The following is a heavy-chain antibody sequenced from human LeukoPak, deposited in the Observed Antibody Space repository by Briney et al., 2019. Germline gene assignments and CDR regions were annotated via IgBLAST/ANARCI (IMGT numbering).Heavy chain of an antibody. CDR1: GSTFSRNG. J-gene: IGHJ4*02. V-gene: IGHV3-30*02. CDR2: IRNDGSDK. D-gene: IGHD2-15*01. Sequence: GGSLRLSCAASGSTFSRNGMHWVRQAPGKGLEWVAYIRNDGSDKYYADSVEGRFTISRDDSKYTSYLQMNSLRLEDTAVYYCAKDFSWSFEYWGQGTLVTVSS. CDR3: AKDFSWSFEY.